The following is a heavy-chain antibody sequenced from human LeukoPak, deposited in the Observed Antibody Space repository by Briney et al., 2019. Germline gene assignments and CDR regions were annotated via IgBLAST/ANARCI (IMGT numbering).Heavy chain of an antibody. V-gene: IGHV4-30-4*01. CDR3: ARAVVVVAATNWFDP. J-gene: IGHJ5*02. D-gene: IGHD2-15*01. CDR2: IYYSGST. CDR1: GGSISSGDYY. Sequence: SETLSLTCTVSGGSISSGDYYWSWIRQSPGKGLEWIGYIYYSGSTYYNPSLKSRVTISVDTSKNQFSLKLSSVTAADTAVYYCARAVVVVAATNWFDPWGQGTLVTVSS.